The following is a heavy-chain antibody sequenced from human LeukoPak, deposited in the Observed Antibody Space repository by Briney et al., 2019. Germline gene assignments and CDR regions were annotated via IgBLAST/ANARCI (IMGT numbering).Heavy chain of an antibody. Sequence: TGGSLRLSCAASGLTFSNYAIHWVRQAPGKGLEWVAVISYDGTNKYYADSVKGRFTISRDNSKNTLYLQVDSLRAEDTAVYYCVILYYDILTGYPNAFDIWGQGTVVTVCS. D-gene: IGHD3-9*01. J-gene: IGHJ3*02. CDR2: ISYDGTNK. V-gene: IGHV3-30-3*01. CDR1: GLTFSNYA. CDR3: VILYYDILTGYPNAFDI.